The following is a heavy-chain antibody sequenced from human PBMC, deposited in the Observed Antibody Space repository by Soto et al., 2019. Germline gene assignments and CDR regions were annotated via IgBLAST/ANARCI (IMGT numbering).Heavy chain of an antibody. CDR2: ISSSSSYT. Sequence: QVQLVESGGGLVKPGGSLRLSCAASGFTFSDYYMSWIRQAPGKGLEWVSYISSSSSYTNYADSVKGRFTIARDNAKNVLYLQMNVLRAEDTAVYYCARENLAGFDIWGQGTMVTVSS. CDR1: GFTFSDYY. D-gene: IGHD6-19*01. J-gene: IGHJ3*02. CDR3: ARENLAGFDI. V-gene: IGHV3-11*06.